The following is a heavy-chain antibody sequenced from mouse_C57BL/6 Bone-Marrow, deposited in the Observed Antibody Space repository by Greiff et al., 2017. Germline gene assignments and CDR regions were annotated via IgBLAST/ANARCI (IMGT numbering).Heavy chain of an antibody. J-gene: IGHJ4*01. CDR2: MHPNGGSP. V-gene: IGHV1-64*01. CDR1: GYTFTNYW. Sequence: QVQLQQSGAELVKPGASVKLSCKASGYTFTNYWMHWVKQRPGQGLEWIGMMHPNGGSPDYNEKFKSEATLSVDKSSRTAYMELSSLTSEDSAVYYCARSYDYDDYTMDYGGRGTSVTVSS. D-gene: IGHD2-4*01. CDR3: ARSYDYDDYTMDY.